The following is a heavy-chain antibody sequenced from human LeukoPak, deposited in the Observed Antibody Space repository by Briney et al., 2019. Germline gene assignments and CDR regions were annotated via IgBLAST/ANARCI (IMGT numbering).Heavy chain of an antibody. J-gene: IGHJ4*02. CDR1: GFTFSSYW. CDR3: ARPVRGQGNLFGY. V-gene: IGHV3-7*01. CDR2: IKQDGSEK. Sequence: GGSLRLSCAASGFTFSSYWMSWVRQAPGKGLKWVANIKQDGSEKYYVDSVKGRFTISRDNAQNSLYLQMNSLRAEDTAVYYCARPVRGQGNLFGYWGQGTLVTVSS. D-gene: IGHD3-10*01.